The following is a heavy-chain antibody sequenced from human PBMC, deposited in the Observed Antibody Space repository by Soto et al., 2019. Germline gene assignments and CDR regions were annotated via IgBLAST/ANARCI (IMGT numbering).Heavy chain of an antibody. Sequence: GGSLRLSCEASGFTFSTYGMHWVRQAPGKGLEWVAVISYDGSTTYYADSVNGRFIISRDNSKNTLELQMNSLRPEDSAVYYCAKGGLTTIMYYFGTWGQGTLVTVSS. CDR2: ISYDGSTT. D-gene: IGHD4-17*01. J-gene: IGHJ4*02. V-gene: IGHV3-30*18. CDR1: GFTFSTYG. CDR3: AKGGLTTIMYYFGT.